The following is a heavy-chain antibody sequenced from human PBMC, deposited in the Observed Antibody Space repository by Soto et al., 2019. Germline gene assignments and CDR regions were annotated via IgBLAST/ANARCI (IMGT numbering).Heavy chain of an antibody. J-gene: IGHJ6*02. D-gene: IGHD3-3*01. V-gene: IGHV3-33*01. CDR2: IWYDGSNK. CDR1: GFTFSSYG. CDR3: AIDLIEWFLDPLRDYYYGMDV. Sequence: GGSLRLSCAASGFTFSSYGMHWVRQAPDKGLEWVAVIWYDGSNKYYADSVKGRFTISRDNSKNTLYLQMNSLRAEDTAVYYCAIDLIEWFLDPLRDYYYGMDVWGQGTTVTVSS.